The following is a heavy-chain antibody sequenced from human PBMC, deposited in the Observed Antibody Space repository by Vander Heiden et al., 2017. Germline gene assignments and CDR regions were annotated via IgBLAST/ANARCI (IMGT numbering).Heavy chain of an antibody. D-gene: IGHD3-10*01. Sequence: TFSSYGMHWVRQAPGKGLEWVAVISYDGSNKYYADSVKGRFTISRDNSKNTLYLQMNSLRAEDTAVYYCASVMVRGLNDDYWGQGTLVTVSS. CDR2: ISYDGSNK. V-gene: IGHV3-30*03. CDR1: TFSSYG. CDR3: ASVMVRGLNDDY. J-gene: IGHJ4*02.